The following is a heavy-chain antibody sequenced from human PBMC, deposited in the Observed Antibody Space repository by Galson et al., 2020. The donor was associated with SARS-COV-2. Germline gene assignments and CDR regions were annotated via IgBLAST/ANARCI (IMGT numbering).Heavy chain of an antibody. CDR2: IHYSGST. CDR3: ASFPGGENDAFNL. Sequence: ASETLSLTCTVSGVSIRSHYWSWIRQSPGRGLEVFGHIHYSGSTTYNPSLKSRVTISIDTSKNQFSLHLRSATAADTAVYYCASFPGGENDAFNLWGQGTLVTVSS. V-gene: IGHV4-59*08. D-gene: IGHD3-16*01. CDR1: GVSIRSHY. J-gene: IGHJ3*01.